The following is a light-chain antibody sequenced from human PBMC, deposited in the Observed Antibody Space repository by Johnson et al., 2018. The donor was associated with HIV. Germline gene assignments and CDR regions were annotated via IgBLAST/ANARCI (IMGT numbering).Light chain of an antibody. Sequence: QSVLTQPPSMSAAPGQKVTISCSGSSSNIGKNYVSWYQHLPGTAPKLLIYEDNKRPSGIPDRFSGSKSATSATLGITGLQTGDEADYYCGTWDSSLSAGICGTGTKVTVL. CDR1: SSNIGKNY. J-gene: IGLJ1*01. V-gene: IGLV1-51*02. CDR2: EDN. CDR3: GTWDSSLSAGI.